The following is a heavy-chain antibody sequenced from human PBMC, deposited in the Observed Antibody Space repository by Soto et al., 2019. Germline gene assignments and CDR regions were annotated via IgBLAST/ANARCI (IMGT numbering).Heavy chain of an antibody. J-gene: IGHJ5*02. CDR1: GGSISSGGYY. CDR3: ARGRAGQQTAMVTLSVYWFDP. D-gene: IGHD5-18*01. V-gene: IGHV4-31*11. Sequence: SETLSLTCAVSGGSISSGGYYWSWIRQHPGKGLEWIGYIYYSGSTYYNPSLKSRVTISVDTSKNQFSLKLSSVTAADTAVYYCARGRAGQQTAMVTLSVYWFDPWGQGTLVTVSS. CDR2: IYYSGST.